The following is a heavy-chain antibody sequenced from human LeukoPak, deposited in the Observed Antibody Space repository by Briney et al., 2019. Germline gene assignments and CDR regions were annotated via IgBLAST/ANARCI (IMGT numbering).Heavy chain of an antibody. CDR2: FSPSGGGT. J-gene: IGHJ6*03. D-gene: IGHD5-24*01. CDR1: GFTFSTYS. CDR3: AREFRMALLYMDV. Sequence: GGSLRLSCAASGFTFSTYSMNWVRQAPGKGLEWVSAFSPSGGGTYYADSVKGRFTISRDNAKNSLYLQMNSLRAEDTAVYYCAREFRMALLYMDVWGKGTTVTISS. V-gene: IGHV3-21*01.